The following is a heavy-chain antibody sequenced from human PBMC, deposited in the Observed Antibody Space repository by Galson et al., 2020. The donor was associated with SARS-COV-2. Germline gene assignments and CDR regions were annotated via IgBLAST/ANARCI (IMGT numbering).Heavy chain of an antibody. CDR3: ARRFRYCSTSTICYQQDAFDL. V-gene: IGHV3-7*01. Sequence: QLGESLKISCAASGFTFSNYWMSWVRQAPGKGLEWVANIKEDGSEKQYVDSVKGRFTISRDNAKNSLYLQMNSLRAEDTAVYYCARRFRYCSTSTICYQQDAFDLWGQGTMVTVSS. J-gene: IGHJ3*01. CDR1: GFTFSNYW. CDR2: IKEDGSEK. D-gene: IGHD2-2*01.